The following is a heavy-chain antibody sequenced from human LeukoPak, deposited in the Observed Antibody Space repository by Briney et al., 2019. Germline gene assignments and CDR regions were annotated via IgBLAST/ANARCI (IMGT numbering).Heavy chain of an antibody. CDR3: AKGGVSLRYFDWFKNYEYFDY. D-gene: IGHD3-9*01. J-gene: IGHJ4*02. CDR1: GFTFSSYG. CDR2: ISYDGSNK. Sequence: PGRSLILSCAASGFTFSSYGMHWVRQAPGKGLERVAVISYDGSNKYYADSVKGRFTISRDNSKNTLYLQMNRLRAEDAAVYYCAKGGVSLRYFDWFKNYEYFDYWGQGTLVTVSS. V-gene: IGHV3-30*18.